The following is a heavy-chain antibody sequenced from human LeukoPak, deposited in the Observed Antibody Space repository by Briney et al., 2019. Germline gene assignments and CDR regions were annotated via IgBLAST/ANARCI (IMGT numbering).Heavy chain of an antibody. J-gene: IGHJ4*02. V-gene: IGHV4-4*07. CDR2: IYTSGST. CDR3: ATGYGDFRVEGRYFYS. Sequence: SETLSLTCTVSGGSISSYYWSWIRQPAGKGLEWIGRIYTSGSTNYNPSLRSRVTISIDTSKKHFFLKLNSVTAADTAVYYCATGYGDFRVEGRYFYSWGQGTLVTVSS. CDR1: GGSISSYY. D-gene: IGHD4-17*01.